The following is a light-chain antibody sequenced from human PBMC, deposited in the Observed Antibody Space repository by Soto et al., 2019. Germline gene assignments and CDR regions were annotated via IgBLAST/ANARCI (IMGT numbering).Light chain of an antibody. CDR1: QSVSSY. CDR3: QQRSPLA. V-gene: IGKV3-11*01. Sequence: EIVLTQSPATLSLSPGERATLSCRASQSVSSYLAWYQQKPGQAPRLLIYDASNRATGIPARFSGSGSGTYFTLTISSLEPEDFAVYYCQQRSPLAFGGGTKVEIK. CDR2: DAS. J-gene: IGKJ4*01.